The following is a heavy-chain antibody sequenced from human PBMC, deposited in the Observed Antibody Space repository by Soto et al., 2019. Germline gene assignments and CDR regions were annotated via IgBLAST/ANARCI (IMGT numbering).Heavy chain of an antibody. D-gene: IGHD5-18*01. J-gene: IGHJ3*02. Sequence: QVQLVQSGAEVKKPGASVKVSCKASGYTFNSYPMHWVRQAPGPRLEWMGWINAGNGNTNYSQKFQGRVTSTRDTSASRAYMELSSLRSEDTAVYYCARAENRGYSYAPWAFDIWGQGTMFTVSS. CDR1: GYTFNSYP. V-gene: IGHV1-3*01. CDR2: INAGNGNT. CDR3: ARAENRGYSYAPWAFDI.